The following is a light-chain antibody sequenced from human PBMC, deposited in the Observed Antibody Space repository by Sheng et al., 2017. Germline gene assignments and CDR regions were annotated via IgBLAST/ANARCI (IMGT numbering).Light chain of an antibody. CDR2: DVS. CDR3: SSYTSSSRGV. V-gene: IGLV2-14*03. CDR1: SSDVGGYNY. Sequence: SALTQPASVSGSPGQSITISCTGTSSDVGGYNYVSWYQQHPGKAPKLMIYDVSNRPSGVSNRFSGSKSGNTASLTISGLQAEDEADYYCSSYTSSSRGVFGGGTKLTVL. J-gene: IGLJ2*01.